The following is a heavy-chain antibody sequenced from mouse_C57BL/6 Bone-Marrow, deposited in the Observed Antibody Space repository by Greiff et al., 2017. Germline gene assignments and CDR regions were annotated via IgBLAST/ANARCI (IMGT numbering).Heavy chain of an antibody. V-gene: IGHV1-50*01. J-gene: IGHJ1*03. CDR2: IDPSDSYT. D-gene: IGHD1-1*01. CDR1: GYTFTSYW. Sequence: QVQLQQPGAELVKPGASVKLSCKASGYTFTSYWMQWVKQRPGQGLEWIGEIDPSDSYTNYNQKFKGKATLTVDTSSSTAYMQLSSLTSEDSAVYYCARGPITTVVSDWCFDVWGTGTTVTVSS. CDR3: ARGPITTVVSDWCFDV.